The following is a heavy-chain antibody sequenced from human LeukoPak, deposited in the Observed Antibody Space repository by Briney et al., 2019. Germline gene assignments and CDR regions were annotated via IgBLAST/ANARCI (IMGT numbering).Heavy chain of an antibody. Sequence: GGSLRLSCAASGFTFSSYWMHWVRQAPGKGLVWVSRIDHDGSSTRYADSVKGRFTISRNNAKNTLYLQMNSLRAEDTAVYYCAREVSGDPWYNWFDPWGQGTLVIVSS. D-gene: IGHD4-17*01. CDR3: AREVSGDPWYNWFDP. J-gene: IGHJ5*02. CDR2: IDHDGSST. V-gene: IGHV3-74*01. CDR1: GFTFSSYW.